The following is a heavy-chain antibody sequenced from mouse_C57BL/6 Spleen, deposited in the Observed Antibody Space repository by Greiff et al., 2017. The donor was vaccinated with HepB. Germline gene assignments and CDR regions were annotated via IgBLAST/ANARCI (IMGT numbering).Heavy chain of an antibody. J-gene: IGHJ2*01. V-gene: IGHV1-15*01. Sequence: VQLQQSGAELVRPGASVTLSCKASGYTFTDYDMHWVKQTPVHGLEWIGAIDPETGGTDYNQKFKGKAILTVDKSSSTAYMQLRSLTSEDSAVYYCTRWPLITTVVGGDYWGQGTTLTVSS. CDR3: TRWPLITTVVGGDY. CDR1: GYTFTDYD. D-gene: IGHD1-1*01. CDR2: IDPETGGT.